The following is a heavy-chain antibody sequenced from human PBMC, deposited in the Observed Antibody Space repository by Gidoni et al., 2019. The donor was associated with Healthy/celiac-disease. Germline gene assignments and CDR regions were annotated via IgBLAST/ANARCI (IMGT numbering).Heavy chain of an antibody. CDR2: IYYSGST. CDR3: ARHGWGEWFDP. V-gene: IGHV4-39*01. Sequence: QLQLQESGPGLVKPSETLSLTCTVSGGSISSSSYYWGWIRQPPGKGLEWIGGIYYSGSTYYNPSLKSRVTISVDTSKNQFSLKLSSVTAADTAVYYCARHGWGEWFDPWGQGTLVTVSS. CDR1: GGSISSSSYY. J-gene: IGHJ5*02. D-gene: IGHD3-16*01.